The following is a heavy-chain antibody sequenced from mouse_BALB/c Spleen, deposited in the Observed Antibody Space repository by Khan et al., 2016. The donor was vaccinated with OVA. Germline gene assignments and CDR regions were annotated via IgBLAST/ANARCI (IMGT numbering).Heavy chain of an antibody. J-gene: IGHJ3*01. D-gene: IGHD2-14*01. CDR3: VIDGAYHRSNGWFAY. Sequence: QVQLQQSGAELARPGASVKMSCKASGYTFTSYTIHWIKLRPGQGLEWIGFINPSNGYTNYNHKFKDKATLTADKSSTTVYMQLSSLTSDDSAVYNCVIDGAYHRSNGWFAYWGQGTLVTVSA. V-gene: IGHV1-4*01. CDR2: INPSNGYT. CDR1: GYTFTSYT.